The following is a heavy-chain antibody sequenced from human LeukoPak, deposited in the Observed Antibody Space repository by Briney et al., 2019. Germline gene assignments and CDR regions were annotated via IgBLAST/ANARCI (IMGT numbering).Heavy chain of an antibody. CDR2: ISGSGGST. Sequence: GGSLRLSCAASGFTFSSYAMSWVRQAPGKGLEWVSAISGSGGSTYYADSVKGRFTISRDNSKNTLYLQMNSLRAEDTAVYYCARGRSLRYAFDIWGQGTMVTVSS. CDR1: GFTFSSYA. V-gene: IGHV3-23*01. D-gene: IGHD1-1*01. J-gene: IGHJ3*02. CDR3: ARGRSLRYAFDI.